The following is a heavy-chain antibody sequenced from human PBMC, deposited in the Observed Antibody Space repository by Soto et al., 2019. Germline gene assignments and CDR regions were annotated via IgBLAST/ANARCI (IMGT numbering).Heavy chain of an antibody. J-gene: IGHJ6*02. D-gene: IGHD5-18*01. CDR1: GYSLTSYW. CDR2: IYPGDSGDSET. CDR3: AADTARTYYYYGMDV. Sequence: PGESLKISCKGSGYSLTSYWIGWVRQMPGKGLEWMGIIYPGDSGDSETKYSPSFQGQVTISVDKSISTAYLQWSSLKASDTAMYYCAADTARTYYYYGMDVWGQGTTVTVS. V-gene: IGHV5-51*01.